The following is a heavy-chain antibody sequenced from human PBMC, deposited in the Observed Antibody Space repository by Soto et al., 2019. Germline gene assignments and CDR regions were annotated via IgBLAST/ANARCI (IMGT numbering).Heavy chain of an antibody. J-gene: IGHJ5*02. Sequence: PXGCLRVSCAASGFTFRSYGMHWVRQAPGKGLVWVSRINSDGSSTSYADSVKGRFTISRDNAKNTLYLQMNSLRDEDTAVYYCARATGGYSSSWYILWFDPWAQGTLVTVSS. CDR3: ARATGGYSSSWYILWFDP. V-gene: IGHV3-74*01. D-gene: IGHD6-13*01. CDR1: GFTFRSYG. CDR2: INSDGSST.